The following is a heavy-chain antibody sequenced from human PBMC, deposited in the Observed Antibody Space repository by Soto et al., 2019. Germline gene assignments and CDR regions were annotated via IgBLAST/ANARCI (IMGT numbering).Heavy chain of an antibody. J-gene: IGHJ5*02. Sequence: QVQLQESGPGLVKPSQTLSLTCTVSGGSISSGGYYWSWIRQHPGKGLEWIGYIYYSGSTYYNPSLKSRVTISVDTSKNQFSLKLSSVTAADTAVYYCARAIEMAYCSGGSCYSNNWFDPWGQGTLVTVSS. CDR2: IYYSGST. CDR3: ARAIEMAYCSGGSCYSNNWFDP. CDR1: GGSISSGGYY. V-gene: IGHV4-31*03. D-gene: IGHD2-15*01.